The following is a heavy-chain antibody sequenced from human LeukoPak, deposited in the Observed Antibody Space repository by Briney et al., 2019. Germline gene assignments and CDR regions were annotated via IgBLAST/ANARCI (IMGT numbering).Heavy chain of an antibody. CDR2: IKQDGNEK. Sequence: GGSLRLSCVASGFTFSNYWMGWVRQAPGKGLEWVANIKQDGNEKYYVDSVKGRFTISRDNAKNSLYLQMNSLRAEDTAVYYCVRDRRRADSWGQGTLVTVS. V-gene: IGHV3-7*01. CDR3: VRDRRRADS. CDR1: GFTFSNYW. J-gene: IGHJ4*02. D-gene: IGHD1-14*01.